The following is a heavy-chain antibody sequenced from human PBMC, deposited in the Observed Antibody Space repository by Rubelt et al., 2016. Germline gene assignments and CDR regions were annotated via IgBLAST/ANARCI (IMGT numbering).Heavy chain of an antibody. J-gene: IGHJ4*02. CDR3: ARARTREDIVVVPAAILPDY. CDR2: IYYSGST. V-gene: IGHV4-39*01. D-gene: IGHD2-2*02. Sequence: GLEWIGSIYYSGSTYYNPSLKSRVTISVDTSKNQFSLKLSSVTAADTAVYYCARARTREDIVVVPAAILPDYWGQGTLVTVSS.